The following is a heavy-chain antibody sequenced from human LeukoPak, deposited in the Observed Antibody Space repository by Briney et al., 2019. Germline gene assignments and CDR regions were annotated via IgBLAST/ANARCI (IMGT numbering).Heavy chain of an antibody. CDR2: IYYSGST. D-gene: IGHD3-22*01. V-gene: IGHV4-39*01. CDR1: GGSISSSSYY. Sequence: SETLSLTCTVSGGSISSSSYYWGWIRQPPGKGREGIGSIYYSGSTYYNPCLKSRVTISVDTSKNQFTLKLSSVSAADAAVYYGAIHGGVYYCDSSGYYWDYWGQGTLVTVSS. CDR3: AIHGGVYYCDSSGYYWDY. J-gene: IGHJ4*02.